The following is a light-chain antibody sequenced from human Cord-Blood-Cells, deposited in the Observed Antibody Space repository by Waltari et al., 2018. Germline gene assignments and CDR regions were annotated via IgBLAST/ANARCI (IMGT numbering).Light chain of an antibody. V-gene: IGLV2-14*01. Sequence: QSALPQPASVSGSPGQSIPLPCPGTSSDLGGHNYAPCYQQHPGKAPKLMIYEVSNRPSGVSNRFSGSKSGNTASLTISGLQAEDEADYYCSSYTSSSTLYVFGTGTKVTVL. CDR2: EVS. CDR1: SSDLGGHNY. J-gene: IGLJ1*01. CDR3: SSYTSSSTLYV.